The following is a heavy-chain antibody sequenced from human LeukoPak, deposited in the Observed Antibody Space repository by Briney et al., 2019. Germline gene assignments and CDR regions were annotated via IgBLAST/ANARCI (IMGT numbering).Heavy chain of an antibody. V-gene: IGHV3-74*01. Sequence: GGSLRLSCAASGFTFSSYWMHWVRQVPGKGLVWVSHINSDGSWTSYADSVKGRFAISKDNAKNTVYLQMNSLRAEDTAVYYCVSFYETYWGRGTLVTVSS. CDR2: INSDGSWT. CDR3: VSFYETY. CDR1: GFTFSSYW. J-gene: IGHJ4*02. D-gene: IGHD2/OR15-2a*01.